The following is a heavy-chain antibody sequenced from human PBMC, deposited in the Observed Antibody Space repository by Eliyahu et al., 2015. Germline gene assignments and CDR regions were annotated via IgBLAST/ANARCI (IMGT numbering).Heavy chain of an antibody. CDR1: GFTXXSXG. CDR3: ARSGPTHRIAVAGYLDY. V-gene: IGHV3-30*03. J-gene: IGHJ4*02. D-gene: IGHD6-19*01. CDR2: ISYHGSNE. Sequence: QVQLVESGGGVVQPGRSLRLSCAASGFTXXSXGMHWVRQAPGKGLEWVAAISYHGSNEYFADSVKGRFTISRDNSENTLYLQMNSLRGDDTAIYYCARSGPTHRIAVAGYLDYWGQGALVTVSS.